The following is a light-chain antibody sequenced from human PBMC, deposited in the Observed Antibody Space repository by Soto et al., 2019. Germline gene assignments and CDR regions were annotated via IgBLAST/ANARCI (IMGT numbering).Light chain of an antibody. Sequence: QSALTQPASVSGSPGQSITISCTGTSSDVGGYNYVSWYQHHPGKAPKLMIYEVVNRPSGVSNRFSGSKSGITASLTISGLQAEDEADYYCTSYTSSSPLVFVTGTKLTVL. V-gene: IGLV2-14*01. CDR1: SSDVGGYNY. CDR2: EVV. J-gene: IGLJ1*01. CDR3: TSYTSSSPLV.